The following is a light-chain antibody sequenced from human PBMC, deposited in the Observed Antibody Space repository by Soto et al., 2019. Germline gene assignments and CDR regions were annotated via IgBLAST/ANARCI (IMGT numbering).Light chain of an antibody. CDR1: SSDVGGYNY. J-gene: IGLJ2*01. CDR3: SSHSSNSTLVV. V-gene: IGLV2-14*03. CDR2: DVN. Sequence: QSALTQPATMSGSPGQSITISCTGTSSDVGGYNYVSWYRQHPGKAPKLMIYDVNNRPSGVSNRFSGSKSGNTASLTISGLQAEDEADYYCSSHSSNSTLVVFGGGTKLTVL.